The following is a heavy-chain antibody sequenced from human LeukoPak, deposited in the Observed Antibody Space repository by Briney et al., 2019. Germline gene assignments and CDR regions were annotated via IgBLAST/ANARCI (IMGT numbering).Heavy chain of an antibody. CDR1: GYTFTSYD. D-gene: IGHD2-21*01. J-gene: IGHJ6*02. CDR3: ARGILEGVDV. CDR2: VNPNSGHA. V-gene: IGHV1-8*01. Sequence: ASVKVSCKASGYTFTSYDINWVRQATGQGLEWMGWVNPNSGHAGSPQKFPGRVTMTRDTSISTAYMELSSLTSEDTAVYYCARGILEGVDVWGQGTAVTVSS.